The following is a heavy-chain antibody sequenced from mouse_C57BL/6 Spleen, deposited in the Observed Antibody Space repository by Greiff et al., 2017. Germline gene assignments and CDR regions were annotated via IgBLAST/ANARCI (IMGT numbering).Heavy chain of an antibody. Sequence: EVKLVESEGGLVQPGSSMKLSCTASGFTFSDYYMAWVRQVPEKGLEWVANINSDGSSTYYLDSLKSRFIISRDNAKNILYLQMSSLKSEDTATYCCERGGLQGFAYWGQGTLVTVSA. CDR3: ERGGLQGFAY. CDR2: INSDGSST. J-gene: IGHJ3*01. V-gene: IGHV5-16*01. D-gene: IGHD2-4*01. CDR1: GFTFSDYY.